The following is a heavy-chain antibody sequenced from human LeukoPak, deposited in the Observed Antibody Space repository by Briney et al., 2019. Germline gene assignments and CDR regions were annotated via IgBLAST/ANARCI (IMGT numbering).Heavy chain of an antibody. D-gene: IGHD3-9*01. CDR3: ARAHPSLVLDDILTGYFDAFDI. CDR1: GFTFSSYS. V-gene: IGHV3-21*01. CDR2: ISSSSSYI. J-gene: IGHJ3*02. Sequence: PGGSLRLSCAASGFTFSSYSMNWVRQAPGKGLEWVSSISSSSSYIYYADSVKGRFTISRDNAKNSLYLQMNSLRAEDTAVYYCARAHPSLVLDDILTGYFDAFDIWGQGTMVTVSS.